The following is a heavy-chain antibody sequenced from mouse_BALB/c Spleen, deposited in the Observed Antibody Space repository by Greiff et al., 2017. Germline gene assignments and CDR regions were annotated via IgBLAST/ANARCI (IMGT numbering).Heavy chain of an antibody. CDR2: INPYNDGT. CDR1: GYTFTSYY. D-gene: IGHD1-1*02. J-gene: IGHJ4*01. Sequence: EVQLQQSGPELVKPGASVKMSCTASGYTFTSYYMHWVKQKPGQGLEWIGYINPYNDGTKYNEKFKGKATLTSDKSSSTAYMELSSLTSEDSAVYYCAREDYYAGDLYAMDYWGQGTSVTVSS. CDR3: AREDYYAGDLYAMDY. V-gene: IGHV1-14*01.